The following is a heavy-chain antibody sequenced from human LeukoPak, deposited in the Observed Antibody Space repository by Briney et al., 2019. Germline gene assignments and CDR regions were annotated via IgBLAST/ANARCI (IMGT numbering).Heavy chain of an antibody. CDR2: IKQDGSEE. CDR1: GFTFSGYW. D-gene: IGHD1-26*01. V-gene: IGHV3-7*01. J-gene: IGHJ2*01. Sequence: QSGGSLRLSCAASGFTFSGYWMSWVRQAPGQGLERVASIKQDGSEENHVDSVKGRFTISRDNAKNSLYLQMNSLRAEDTAVYYCARVRGTRYFDLWGRGTLVTVSS. CDR3: ARVRGTRYFDL.